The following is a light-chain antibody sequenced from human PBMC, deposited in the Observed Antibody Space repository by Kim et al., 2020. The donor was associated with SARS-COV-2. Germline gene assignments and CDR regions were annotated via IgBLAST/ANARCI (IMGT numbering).Light chain of an antibody. V-gene: IGKV4-1*01. CDR3: QQYRSRPYT. CDR2: WAS. CDR1: QSVLYSSNNKNY. Sequence: DIVMTQSPDSLAVSLGERATINCKSSQSVLYSSNNKNYLAWYQQKPGQPPKLLIYWASTRESGVPDRFSGSGSGTDFTLTISSLQAEDVAVYFCQQYRSRPYTFGQGTKLEI. J-gene: IGKJ2*01.